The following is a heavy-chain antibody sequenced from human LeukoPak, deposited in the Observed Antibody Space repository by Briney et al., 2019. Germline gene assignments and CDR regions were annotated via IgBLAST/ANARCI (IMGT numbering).Heavy chain of an antibody. CDR1: GFTVSSNY. Sequence: GGSLRLSCAASGFTVSSNYMSWVRQAPGKGLEWVSVIYSGGSTYYADSVKGRFTISRDNSKNTLYLQMNSLRAEDTAVYYCAREGAGGGVYVRYYYGMDVWGQGTTVTVSS. D-gene: IGHD5/OR15-5a*01. V-gene: IGHV3-66*01. CDR2: IYSGGST. J-gene: IGHJ6*02. CDR3: AREGAGGGVYVRYYYGMDV.